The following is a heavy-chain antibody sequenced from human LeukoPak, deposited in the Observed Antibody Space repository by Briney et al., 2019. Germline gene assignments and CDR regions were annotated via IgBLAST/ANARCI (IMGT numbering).Heavy chain of an antibody. V-gene: IGHV3-23*01. CDR2: ISAGGST. Sequence: GGSLRLSCAASGFSFSTYAMSWVRQAPGKGLEWVSAISAGGSTFYADSVKGRFTISRDNSKSTVYLQMNSLRAEDTAVYYCAKVGLVWFLDYRGQGTLVTVSS. D-gene: IGHD3-10*01. CDR1: GFSFSTYA. CDR3: AKVGLVWFLDY. J-gene: IGHJ4*02.